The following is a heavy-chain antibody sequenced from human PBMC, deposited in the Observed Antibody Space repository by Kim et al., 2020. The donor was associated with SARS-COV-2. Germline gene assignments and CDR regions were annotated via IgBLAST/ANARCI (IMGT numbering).Heavy chain of an antibody. J-gene: IGHJ5*02. V-gene: IGHV4-39*01. CDR1: GGSISSSSYY. CDR2: IYYSGST. D-gene: IGHD2-2*01. CDR3: ATASTSPTERWFDP. Sequence: SETLSLTCTVSGGSISSSSYYWGWIRQPPGKGLEWIGSIYYSGSTYYNPSLKSRVTISVDTSKNQFSLKLSSVTAADTAVYYCATASTSPTERWFDPWGQGTLVTVSS.